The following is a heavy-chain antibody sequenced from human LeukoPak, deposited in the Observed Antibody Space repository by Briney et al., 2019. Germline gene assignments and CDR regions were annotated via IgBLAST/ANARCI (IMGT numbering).Heavy chain of an antibody. J-gene: IGHJ4*02. CDR2: FSGSGGST. D-gene: IGHD6-19*01. CDR1: GFTFYSYA. Sequence: GGSLRLSCAASGFTFYSYAMNWLRQAPGKGLEWVSTFSGSGGSTYYADSVKGRFTISRDNSKNTLYLQMNSLRAEDTAVYYCARANIAVPGWGQGTLVTVSS. CDR3: ARANIAVPG. V-gene: IGHV3-23*01.